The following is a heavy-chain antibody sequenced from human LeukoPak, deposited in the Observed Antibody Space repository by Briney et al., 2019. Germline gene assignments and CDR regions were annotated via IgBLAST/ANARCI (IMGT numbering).Heavy chain of an antibody. V-gene: IGHV3-23*01. CDR2: ISGSGGST. D-gene: IGHD6-13*01. CDR1: GFTFSSYA. CDR3: ARDPSSSWYFDY. J-gene: IGHJ4*02. Sequence: PGGSLRLSCAASGFTFSSYAMSWVRQAPGKGLEWVSAISGSGGSTYYADSVKGRFTISRDNSKNTLSLQMNSLRAEDTAVYYCARDPSSSWYFDYWGQGTLVTVSS.